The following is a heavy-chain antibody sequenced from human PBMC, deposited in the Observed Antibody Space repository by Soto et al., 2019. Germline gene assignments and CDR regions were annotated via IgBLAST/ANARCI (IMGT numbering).Heavy chain of an antibody. CDR1: GFTFSSYW. D-gene: IGHD2-21*02. V-gene: IGHV3-74*01. Sequence: EVQLVESGGGLVQPGGSLRLSCAASGFTFSSYWMHWVRQAPGKGLVWVSRINSEGSSTSYADSVKGRFTISRDNAKNTLYLQMNSLRAEDTAVYYCARGKELSVVVTALYWGQGTLVTVSS. CDR3: ARGKELSVVVTALY. J-gene: IGHJ4*02. CDR2: INSEGSST.